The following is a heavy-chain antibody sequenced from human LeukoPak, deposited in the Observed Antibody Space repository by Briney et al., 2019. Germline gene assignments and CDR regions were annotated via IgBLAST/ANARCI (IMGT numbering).Heavy chain of an antibody. D-gene: IGHD3-10*01. V-gene: IGHV1-2*02. CDR2: INSDSGGT. CDR1: GYTFTGDF. CDR3: AREMVQGVITPFDI. Sequence: ASVKVSCKASGYTFTGDFIHWVRQAPGQGLEWMGWINSDSGGTNYAQKFQGRVTMTRDTSISTAYMELSRLRSDDTAVYYCAREMVQGVITPFDIWGQGTMVTVSS. J-gene: IGHJ3*02.